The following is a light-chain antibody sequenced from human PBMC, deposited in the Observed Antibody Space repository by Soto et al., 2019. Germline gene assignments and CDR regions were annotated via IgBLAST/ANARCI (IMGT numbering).Light chain of an antibody. J-gene: IGLJ1*01. CDR2: EVS. CDR3: SSYTSSSTYV. V-gene: IGLV2-14*01. Sequence: QSALTQPASVSGSPGQSITISCTGTSSDVGGYNDVSWYQQHPGKAPKLMIYEVSNRPSGVSNRFSGSKSGNTASLTISGLQAEDAAYYYCSSYTSSSTYVFGTGTKLTVL. CDR1: SSDVGGYND.